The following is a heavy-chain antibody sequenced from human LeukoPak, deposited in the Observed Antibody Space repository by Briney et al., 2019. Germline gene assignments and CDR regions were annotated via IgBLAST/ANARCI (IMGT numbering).Heavy chain of an antibody. CDR3: ARTSREMTTSTGYFDY. D-gene: IGHD5-24*01. Sequence: GASVNVSCKASGGTFSSYAISWVRQAPGQGLEWMGGIIPIFGTANYAQKFQGRVTITADESTSTAYMGLSSLRSEDTAVYYCARTSREMTTSTGYFDYWGQGTLVTVSS. J-gene: IGHJ4*02. CDR2: IIPIFGTA. V-gene: IGHV1-69*13. CDR1: GGTFSSYA.